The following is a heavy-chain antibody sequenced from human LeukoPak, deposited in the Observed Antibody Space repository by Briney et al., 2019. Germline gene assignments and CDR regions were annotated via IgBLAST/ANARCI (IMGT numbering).Heavy chain of an antibody. CDR1: GGSISSSSYY. Sequence: SETLSLTCTVSGGSISSSSYYWSWIRQPPGKGLEWIGYIYYSGSTNYNPSLKSRVTISVDTSKNQFSLKLSSVTAADTAVYYCARDKRHSSGWYDYWGQGTLVTVSS. D-gene: IGHD6-19*01. CDR2: IYYSGST. J-gene: IGHJ4*02. CDR3: ARDKRHSSGWYDY. V-gene: IGHV4-61*01.